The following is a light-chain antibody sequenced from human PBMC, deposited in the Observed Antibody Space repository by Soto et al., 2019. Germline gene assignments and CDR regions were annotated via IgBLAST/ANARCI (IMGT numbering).Light chain of an antibody. CDR1: ISDVGTYDY. J-gene: IGLJ1*01. CDR2: EVR. CDR3: SSHTITNTRV. Sequence: QSVLTQPASVSGSPGQSIAISCTGTISDVGTYDYVSRYQQHPNRAPKLMIYEVRNRPSGVSNRFSGSKSVNTATLTISGLQAEDEADYYCSSHTITNTRVFGTGTKVTVL. V-gene: IGLV2-14*03.